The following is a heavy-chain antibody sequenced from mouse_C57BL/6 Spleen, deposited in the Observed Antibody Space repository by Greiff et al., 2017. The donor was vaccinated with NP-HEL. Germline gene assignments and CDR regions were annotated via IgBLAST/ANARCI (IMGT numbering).Heavy chain of an antibody. V-gene: IGHV1-26*01. CDR1: GYTFTDYY. Sequence: VQLQQSGPELVKPGASVKISCKASGYTFTDYYMNWVKQSHGKSLEWIGDINPNNGGTSYNQKFKGKATLTVDKSSSTAYMELRSLTSEDSAVYYCARSALYCMGFAYWGQGTLVTVSA. CDR2: INPNNGGT. CDR3: ARSALYCMGFAY. J-gene: IGHJ3*01. D-gene: IGHD2-1*01.